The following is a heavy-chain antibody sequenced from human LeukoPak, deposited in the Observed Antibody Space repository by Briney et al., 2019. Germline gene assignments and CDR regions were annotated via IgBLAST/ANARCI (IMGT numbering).Heavy chain of an antibody. CDR1: GGSISSYY. CDR2: IYYSGST. CDR3: ARASYYYYGMDV. Sequence: SSETLSLTCTVSGGSISSYYWSWIRQPPGKGLEWIGYIYYSGSTNYNPSLKSRVTISVDTSKNQFSLKLSSVTAADTAVYYCARASYYYYGMDVWGQGTTVTVSS. V-gene: IGHV4-59*01. J-gene: IGHJ6*02.